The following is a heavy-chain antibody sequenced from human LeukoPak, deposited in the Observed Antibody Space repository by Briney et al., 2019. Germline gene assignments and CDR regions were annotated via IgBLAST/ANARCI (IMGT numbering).Heavy chain of an antibody. CDR2: IIPTLGIA. CDR3: ARELYLYYYDSSGYSEDHYGMDV. V-gene: IGHV1-69*04. J-gene: IGHJ6*02. Sequence: SVKVSCKASGGTFSSYAISWVRQAPGQGLEWMGRIIPTLGIANYAQKFQGRVTITADKSTSTAYMELSSLRSEDTAVYYCARELYLYYYDSSGYSEDHYGMDVWGQGTTVTVSS. D-gene: IGHD3-22*01. CDR1: GGTFSSYA.